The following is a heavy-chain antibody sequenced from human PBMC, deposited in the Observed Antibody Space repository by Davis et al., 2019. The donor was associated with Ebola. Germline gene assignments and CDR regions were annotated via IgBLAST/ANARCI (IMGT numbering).Heavy chain of an antibody. CDR3: ARELWIQPPDY. V-gene: IGHV1-18*04. J-gene: IGHJ4*02. CDR1: GYTFTNYG. D-gene: IGHD5-18*01. CDR2: ISPYNDNT. Sequence: AASVKVSCKASGYTFTNYGITWVRQAPGQGLEWMGWISPYNDNTNYAQKLQGRVTMTTDTSTSTAYMELRSLRSDDTAVYYCARELWIQPPDYWGQGTLVTVSS.